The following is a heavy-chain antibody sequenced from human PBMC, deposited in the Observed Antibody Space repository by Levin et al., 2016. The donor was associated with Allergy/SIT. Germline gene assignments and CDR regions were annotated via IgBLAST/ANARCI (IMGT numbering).Heavy chain of an antibody. CDR2: FDPEDGET. V-gene: IGHV1-24*01. CDR1: GYTLTELS. Sequence: ASVKVSCKASGYTLTELSMHWVRQAPGKGLEWMGGFDPEDGETIYAQKFQGRVTMTEDTSTDTAYMELSSLRSEDTAVYYCATRDYDFWSGPIHGAFDIWGQGTMVTVSS. J-gene: IGHJ3*02. D-gene: IGHD3-3*01. CDR3: ATRDYDFWSGPIHGAFDI.